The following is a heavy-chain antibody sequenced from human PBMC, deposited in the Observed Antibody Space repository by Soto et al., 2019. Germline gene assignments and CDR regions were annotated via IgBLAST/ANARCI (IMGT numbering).Heavy chain of an antibody. CDR1: GYTFTGYY. Sequence: QVQLVQSGAEVKKPGASVKVSCKASGYTFTGYYMHWVRQAPGQGLEWMGWINPNSGGTNYAQKFQGSVTMTRDTSISTAYMELSRLRSDDTAVYYCARAMVRCSSTSCLFPTCYWGQGTLVTVSS. CDR2: INPNSGGT. V-gene: IGHV1-2*02. D-gene: IGHD2-2*01. J-gene: IGHJ4*02. CDR3: ARAMVRCSSTSCLFPTCY.